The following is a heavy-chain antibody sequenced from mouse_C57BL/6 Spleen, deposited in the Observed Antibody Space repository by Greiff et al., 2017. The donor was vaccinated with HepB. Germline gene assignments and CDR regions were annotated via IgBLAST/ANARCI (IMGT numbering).Heavy chain of an antibody. J-gene: IGHJ4*01. CDR3: TREGLPSYYYAMDY. CDR1: GYTFTDYE. CDR2: IDPETGGT. Sequence: VQLQQSGAELVRPGASVTLSCKASGYTFTDYEMHWVKQTPVHGLEWIGAIDPETGGTAYNQKFKGKAILTADKSSSTAYMERRSLTSEDSAGYYCTREGLPSYYYAMDYWGQGTSVTVSS. V-gene: IGHV1-15*01. D-gene: IGHD3-1*01.